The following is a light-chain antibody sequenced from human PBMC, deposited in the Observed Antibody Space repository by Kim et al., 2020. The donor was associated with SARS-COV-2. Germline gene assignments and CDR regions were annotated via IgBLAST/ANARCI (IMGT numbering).Light chain of an antibody. J-gene: IGKJ2*01. V-gene: IGKV1-5*03. CDR2: KAS. CDR1: HSNSMW. CDR3: EQYDNY. Sequence: TLSAAVGDSVIISCRASHSNSMWLAWDQQKPWKTPKLLISKASSLQSAVPARFSGSGSGKEFTLTISNLQPDDFGTYYCEQYDNYFGQGPKLQF.